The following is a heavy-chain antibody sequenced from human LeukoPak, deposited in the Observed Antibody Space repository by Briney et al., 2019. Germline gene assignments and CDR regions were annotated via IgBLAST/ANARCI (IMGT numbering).Heavy chain of an antibody. CDR3: ASLSRIAARPSDY. J-gene: IGHJ4*02. CDR2: INSDGRST. D-gene: IGHD6-6*01. V-gene: IGHV3-74*01. Sequence: GGSLRLSCAASGFTFSSYWMHWVRQAPGKGLVWVSRINSDGRSTSYADSVKGRFTISRDNAKNTLYLQMNSLRAEDTAVYYCASLSRIAARPSDYWGQGTLVTVSS. CDR1: GFTFSSYW.